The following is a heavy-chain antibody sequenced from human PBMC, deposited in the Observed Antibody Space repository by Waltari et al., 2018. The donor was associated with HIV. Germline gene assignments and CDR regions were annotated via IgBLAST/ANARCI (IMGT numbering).Heavy chain of an antibody. Sequence: QLQLQESGPGLVKPSETLSLTCTVSGDSISSSPYQWGWIRQPPGKGLEWIGNINYSWTTSYNPSRKCRFTISVDTSKYQFSLSLSSVTAADTTIYYCARVFGYCSGSPCYFYFDIWGQGTLVTVSS. CDR2: INYSWTT. V-gene: IGHV4-39*01. CDR3: ARVFGYCSGSPCYFYFDI. D-gene: IGHD2-15*01. CDR1: GDSISSSPYQ. J-gene: IGHJ4*02.